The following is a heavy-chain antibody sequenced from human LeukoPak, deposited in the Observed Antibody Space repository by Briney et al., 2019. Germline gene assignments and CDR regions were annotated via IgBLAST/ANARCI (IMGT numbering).Heavy chain of an antibody. J-gene: IGHJ5*02. V-gene: IGHV3-33*01. D-gene: IGHD2-15*01. Sequence: GRSLRLSCAASGFAFSTYGMHWVRQAPGKGLEWVATIWYGGGNKYYADSVKGRFTISRDNSKITLYLQLNSLRAEDTALYYCVRDYSKRDGPDNWFDPWGQGTLVTVSS. CDR1: GFAFSTYG. CDR3: VRDYSKRDGPDNWFDP. CDR2: IWYGGGNK.